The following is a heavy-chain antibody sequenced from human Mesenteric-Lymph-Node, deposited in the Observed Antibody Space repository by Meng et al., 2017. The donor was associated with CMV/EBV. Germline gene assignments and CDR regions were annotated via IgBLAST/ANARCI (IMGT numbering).Heavy chain of an antibody. D-gene: IGHD3-3*01. Sequence: SETLSLTCTVSGGSISSSSYYWGWIRQPPGKGLEWIGSIYYSGSTYYNPSLKSRVTISVDTSKNQFSLKLSSVSAADTAVYYCARQHYDFVEGGCWFDPWGQGTLVTVSS. CDR2: IYYSGST. J-gene: IGHJ5*02. V-gene: IGHV4-39*07. CDR3: ARQHYDFVEGGCWFDP. CDR1: GGSISSSSYY.